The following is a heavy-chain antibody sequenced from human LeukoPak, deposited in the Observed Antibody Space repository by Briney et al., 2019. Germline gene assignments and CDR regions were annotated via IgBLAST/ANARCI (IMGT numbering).Heavy chain of an antibody. Sequence: PGGSLRLSCAASGFTFSSYSMNWVRQAPGKGLEWVSSISSSSSYIYYADSVKGRFTISRDNAKNSLYLQMNSLRAEDTAVYYCARDGGSVATISPYFDYWGQGTLVTVSS. CDR1: GFTFSSYS. CDR2: ISSSSSYI. D-gene: IGHD5-24*01. CDR3: ARDGGSVATISPYFDY. J-gene: IGHJ4*02. V-gene: IGHV3-21*03.